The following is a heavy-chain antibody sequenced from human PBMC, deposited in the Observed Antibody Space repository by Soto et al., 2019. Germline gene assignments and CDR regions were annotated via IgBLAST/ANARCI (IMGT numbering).Heavy chain of an antibody. CDR1: GGSISSGGYY. CDR3: ARDCSSTSCFDDAFDI. Sequence: QVQLQESGPGLVKPSQTLSLTCTVSGGSISSGGYYWSWIRQHPGKGLEWIGYIYYSGSTYYNPSLKSRVTISVDTSKNQFSLKLSSVTAADTAAYYCARDCSSTSCFDDAFDIWGQGTMVTVSS. CDR2: IYYSGST. D-gene: IGHD2-2*01. V-gene: IGHV4-31*03. J-gene: IGHJ3*02.